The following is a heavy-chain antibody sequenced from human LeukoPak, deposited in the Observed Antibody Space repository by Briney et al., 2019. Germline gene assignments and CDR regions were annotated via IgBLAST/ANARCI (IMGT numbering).Heavy chain of an antibody. Sequence: GGSLRLSCAASGFTFDDYAMHWVRQAPGKGLEWVSGISWNSGSIGYADSVKGRFTISRDNAKNSLYLQMNSLRAEDTALYYCAKDMGSSGWYVGSGMDVWGQGTTVTVSS. J-gene: IGHJ6*02. CDR2: ISWNSGSI. CDR3: AKDMGSSGWYVGSGMDV. CDR1: GFTFDDYA. D-gene: IGHD6-19*01. V-gene: IGHV3-9*01.